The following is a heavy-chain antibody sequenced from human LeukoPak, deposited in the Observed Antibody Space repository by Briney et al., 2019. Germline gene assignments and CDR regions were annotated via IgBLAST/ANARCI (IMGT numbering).Heavy chain of an antibody. CDR2: INHSGST. CDR3: ARGIPAALSD. V-gene: IGHV4-34*01. J-gene: IGHJ4*02. D-gene: IGHD2-2*01. Sequence: SETLSLTCAVYGGSFSGYYWSWIRQPPGKGLEWIGEINHSGSTNYNPSLKSRVTISVDTSKNQFSPKLSSVTAADTAVYYCARGIPAALSDWGQGTLVTVSS. CDR1: GGSFSGYY.